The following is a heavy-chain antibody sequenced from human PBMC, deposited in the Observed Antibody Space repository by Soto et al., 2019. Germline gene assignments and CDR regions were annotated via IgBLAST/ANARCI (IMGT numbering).Heavy chain of an antibody. D-gene: IGHD3-10*01. J-gene: IGHJ3*02. V-gene: IGHV3-74*01. CDR3: ARDSGLLWFGELLPDAFDI. CDR1: GFTFSSYW. Sequence: GGSLRLSCAASGFTFSSYWMHWVRQAPGKGLVWVSRINSDGSSTSYADSVKGRFTISRDNAKNTLYLQMNSLRAEDTAVYYCARDSGLLWFGELLPDAFDIWGQGTMVTVSS. CDR2: INSDGSST.